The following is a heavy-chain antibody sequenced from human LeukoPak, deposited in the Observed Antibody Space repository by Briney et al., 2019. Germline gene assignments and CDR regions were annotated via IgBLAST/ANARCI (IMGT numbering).Heavy chain of an antibody. V-gene: IGHV4-30-4*01. D-gene: IGHD3-10*01. CDR2: IYYSGST. Sequence: SETLSLTCTVSGGSISSGDYYWSWIRQPPGKGLEWIGYIYYSGSTYYNPSLKSRVTISVDTSKNQFSLKLSSVTAADTAVYHCARVCDFRGVIIGAFDIWGQGTMVTVSS. J-gene: IGHJ3*02. CDR1: GGSISSGDYY. CDR3: ARVCDFRGVIIGAFDI.